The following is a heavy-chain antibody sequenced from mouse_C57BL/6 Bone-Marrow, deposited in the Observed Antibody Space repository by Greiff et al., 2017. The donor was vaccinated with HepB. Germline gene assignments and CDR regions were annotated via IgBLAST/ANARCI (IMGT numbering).Heavy chain of an antibody. CDR1: GYTFTSYW. Sequence: QVQLQQPGAELVKPGASVKLSCKASGYTFTSYWMHWVKQRPGQGLEWIGMIHPNSGSTNYNEKFKSKATLTVDKSSSTAYMQLSSLTSEDSAVYYGARSRNYGSSGDWDFDGWGTGTTVTVAT. V-gene: IGHV1-64*01. D-gene: IGHD1-1*01. CDR3: ARSRNYGSSGDWDFDG. J-gene: IGHJ1*03. CDR2: IHPNSGST.